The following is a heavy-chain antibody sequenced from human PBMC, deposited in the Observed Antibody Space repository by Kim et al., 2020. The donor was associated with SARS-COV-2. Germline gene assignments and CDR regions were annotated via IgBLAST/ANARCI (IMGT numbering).Heavy chain of an antibody. Sequence: YYVDSVKGRFTISRDNAKNSLYLQMNSLRVEDTGLYYCARGWDGYYFDYWGQGALVTVSS. CDR3: ARGWDGYYFDY. V-gene: IGHV3-7*01. J-gene: IGHJ4*02. D-gene: IGHD1-26*01.